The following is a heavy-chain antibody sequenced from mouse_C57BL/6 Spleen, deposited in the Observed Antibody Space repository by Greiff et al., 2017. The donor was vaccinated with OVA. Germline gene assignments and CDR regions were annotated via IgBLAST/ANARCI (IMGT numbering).Heavy chain of an antibody. CDR1: GFTFSDYG. V-gene: IGHV5-17*01. CDR3: AIYYDYDGEFAY. D-gene: IGHD2-4*01. J-gene: IGHJ3*01. CDR2: ISSGSSTI. Sequence: DVKLVESGGGLVKPGGSLKLSCAASGFTFSDYGMHWVRQAPEKGLEWVAYISSGSSTIYYADTVKGRFTISRDNAKNTLFLQMTSLRSEDTAMYYCAIYYDYDGEFAYWGQGTLVTVSA.